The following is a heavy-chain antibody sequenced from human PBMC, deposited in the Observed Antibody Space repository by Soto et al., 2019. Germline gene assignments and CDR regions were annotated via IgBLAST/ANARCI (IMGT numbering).Heavy chain of an antibody. CDR1: GYTFTTYD. CDR3: ARVEPTGPFDY. Sequence: ASVKVSCKASGYTFTTYDISWVRQATGQGLEWMGWMNPYSGNTGYAQKFQGRVTMTRDTSTSTVYMELSSLRSEDTAVYYCARVEPTGPFDYWGQGTLVTVSS. J-gene: IGHJ4*02. V-gene: IGHV1-8*01. D-gene: IGHD4-17*01. CDR2: MNPYSGNT.